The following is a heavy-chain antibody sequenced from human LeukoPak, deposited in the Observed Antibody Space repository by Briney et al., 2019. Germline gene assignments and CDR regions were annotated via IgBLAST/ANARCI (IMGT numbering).Heavy chain of an antibody. Sequence: SETLSLTCAVYGGSFSGYYWSWIRQPPGKGLEWIGEINHSGSTNYNPSLKSRVTISVDTSKNQFSLKLSSVTAADTAVYYCARMTRNRYNWNSFWFDPWGQGTLVTVSS. V-gene: IGHV4-34*01. CDR1: GGSFSGYY. J-gene: IGHJ5*02. CDR3: ARMTRNRYNWNSFWFDP. D-gene: IGHD1-7*01. CDR2: INHSGST.